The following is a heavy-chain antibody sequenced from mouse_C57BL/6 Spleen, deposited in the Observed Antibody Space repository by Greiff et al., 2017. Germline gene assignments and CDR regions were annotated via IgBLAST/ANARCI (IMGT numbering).Heavy chain of an antibody. J-gene: IGHJ1*03. Sequence: ESGPGLVKPSQSLSLTCSVTGYSITSGYYWNWIRQFPGNKLEWMGYISYDGSNNYNPSLKNRISITRDTSKNQFFLKLNSVTTEDTATYYCARDHSTTVVADWYFDVWGTGTTVTVSS. V-gene: IGHV3-6*01. D-gene: IGHD1-1*01. CDR3: ARDHSTTVVADWYFDV. CDR2: ISYDGSN. CDR1: GYSITSGYY.